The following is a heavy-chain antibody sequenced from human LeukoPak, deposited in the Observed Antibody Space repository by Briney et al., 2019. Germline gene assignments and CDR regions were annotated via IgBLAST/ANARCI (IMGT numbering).Heavy chain of an antibody. CDR3: AKDSNDYGDYNYFDF. CDR1: GFAFSTCH. CDR2: VWHDGSKT. J-gene: IGHJ4*02. Sequence: GGSLRLPCAASGFAFSTCHIHWVRQAPGKGLEWVALVWHDGSKTYYADSVKGRFTVSRDNSKNTLYLQMNSLRAEDTAVYYCAKDSNDYGDYNYFDFWGQGTLVTVSS. V-gene: IGHV3-33*06. D-gene: IGHD4-17*01.